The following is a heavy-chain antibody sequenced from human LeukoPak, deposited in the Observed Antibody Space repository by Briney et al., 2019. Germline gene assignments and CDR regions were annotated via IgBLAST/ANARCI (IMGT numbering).Heavy chain of an antibody. J-gene: IGHJ4*02. V-gene: IGHV4-38-2*02. CDR2: IYHSGNT. CDR1: GYSINSGYY. Sequence: SETLSLTCTVSGYSINSGYYWACIRQPPGKGLDWIASIYHSGNTYYNPSLRGRVTISVDTSKNQFSLKLSSVIAADTAVYYCARAPRGFDYWGQGTLVTVSS. CDR3: ARAPRGFDY.